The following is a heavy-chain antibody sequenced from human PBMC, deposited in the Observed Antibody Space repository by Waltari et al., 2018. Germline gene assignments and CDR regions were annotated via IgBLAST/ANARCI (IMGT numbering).Heavy chain of an antibody. D-gene: IGHD3-22*01. CDR2: LRNTGGT. CDR3: ARLPTKYYDSLGWGFFDQ. V-gene: IGHV4-59*08. Sequence: HVQLQESGPGLVKPSETLSLTCTVSGDFLSADHWTLIRQAPGKGLEWIAYLRNTGGTKCTPSLESRVTVSAVTSKKQFSLRLTSVTAADTAVYYCARLPTKYYDSLGWGFFDQWGQGILVTVSS. J-gene: IGHJ4*02. CDR1: GDFLSADH.